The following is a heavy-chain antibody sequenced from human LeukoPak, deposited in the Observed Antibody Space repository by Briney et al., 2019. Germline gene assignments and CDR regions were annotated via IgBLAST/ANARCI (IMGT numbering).Heavy chain of an antibody. CDR3: ARRSDVLLWFGELFSAFDI. CDR1: GYSISSGYY. J-gene: IGHJ3*02. CDR2: IYHSGST. V-gene: IGHV4-38-2*01. Sequence: SETLSLTCAVSGYSISSGYYWGWLRQPPGKGLEWIGSIYHSGSTYYNPSLKSRVTISVDTSKNQFSLKLSSVTAADTAVYYCARRSDVLLWFGELFSAFDIWGQGTTVTVSS. D-gene: IGHD3-10*01.